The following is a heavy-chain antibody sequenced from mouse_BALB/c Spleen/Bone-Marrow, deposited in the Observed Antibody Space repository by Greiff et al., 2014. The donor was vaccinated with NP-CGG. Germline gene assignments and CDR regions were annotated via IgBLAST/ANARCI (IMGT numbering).Heavy chain of an antibody. CDR1: GYAFTNYL. J-gene: IGHJ2*01. Sequence: VQLQQSGAELVRPGTSVKVSCKASGYAFTNYLIEWVKQRPGQGLEWIGMINPGSGGTNYNEKFKGKATLTAEKSSSTAYMQLSSLTSDDSAVYFCARRDGSYFDYWGQGTTLTVSS. D-gene: IGHD3-3*01. CDR2: INPGSGGT. V-gene: IGHV1-54*01. CDR3: ARRDGSYFDY.